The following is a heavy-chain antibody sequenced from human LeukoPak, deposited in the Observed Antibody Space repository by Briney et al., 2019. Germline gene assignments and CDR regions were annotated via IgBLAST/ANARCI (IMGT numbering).Heavy chain of an antibody. D-gene: IGHD3-10*01. V-gene: IGHV3-30-3*01. Sequence: GGSLRLSCAASGFTFCSYAMHWVREAPGKGLEWVAVISYDGSNKYYADSVKGRFTISRDNSKNTLYLQMNSLRAEDTAVYYCARDSVEVRGVIIPYYFDYWDQGTLVTVSS. CDR3: ARDSVEVRGVIIPYYFDY. CDR1: GFTFCSYA. J-gene: IGHJ4*02. CDR2: ISYDGSNK.